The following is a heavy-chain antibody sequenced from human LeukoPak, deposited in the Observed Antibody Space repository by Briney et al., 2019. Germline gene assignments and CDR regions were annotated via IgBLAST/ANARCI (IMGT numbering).Heavy chain of an antibody. V-gene: IGHV3-23*01. CDR3: AKGTPGHYFDY. CDR2: ISGSGDTT. D-gene: IGHD2-2*01. Sequence: PGGSLGLSCAASGFSFSNYPMTWVRQAPGKGLEWVSVISGSGDTTYYPDSVRGRFTISRDNSQNTLYLQMNSLRAEDTAMYFCAKGTPGHYFDYWGQGTLVTVSS. J-gene: IGHJ4*02. CDR1: GFSFSNYP.